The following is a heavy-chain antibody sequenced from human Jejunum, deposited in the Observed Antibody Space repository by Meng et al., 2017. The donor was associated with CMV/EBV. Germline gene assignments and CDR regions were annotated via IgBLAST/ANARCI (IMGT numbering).Heavy chain of an antibody. V-gene: IGHV3-23*01. J-gene: IGHJ6*02. D-gene: IGHD3-22*01. CDR3: AKEKTLEGSGYDSRVMDV. Sequence: NYARGWVRQAPGKGLEWVSAISGATDDTQYTDSVKGRFTISRDRSKNTVYLQMNSLRAEDTAVYYCAKEKTLEGSGYDSRVMDVWGPGTTVTVSS. CDR1: NYA. CDR2: ISGATDDT.